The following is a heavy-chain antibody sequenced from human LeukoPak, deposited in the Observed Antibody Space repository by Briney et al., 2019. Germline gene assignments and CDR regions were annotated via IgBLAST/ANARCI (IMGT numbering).Heavy chain of an antibody. CDR2: IYYSGST. CDR3: ARESPTTYQTYYGMDV. J-gene: IGHJ6*02. V-gene: IGHV4-59*01. Sequence: PSETLSLTCTVSGGSISSYYWSWIRQPPGKGLGWIGYIYYSGSTNYNPSLKSRVTISVDTSKNQFSLKLSSVTAADTAVYYCARESPTTYQTYYGMDVWGQGTTVTVSS. D-gene: IGHD4-11*01. CDR1: GGSISSYY.